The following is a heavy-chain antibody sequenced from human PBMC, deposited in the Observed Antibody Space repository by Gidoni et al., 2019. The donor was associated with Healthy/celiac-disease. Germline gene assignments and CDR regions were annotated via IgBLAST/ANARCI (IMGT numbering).Heavy chain of an antibody. CDR1: GGSISSSNW. CDR3: ARVGYSGSYAFAFDY. V-gene: IGHV4-4*02. D-gene: IGHD1-26*01. J-gene: IGHJ4*02. CDR2: IYHSGST. Sequence: QVQLQESGPGLVKPSGTLSLTCAVSGGSISSSNWWSWVRQPPGKGLEWIGEIYHSGSTNYNPSLKSRVTISVAKSKNQFSLKLSSVTAADTAVYYCARVGYSGSYAFAFDYWGQGTLVTVSS.